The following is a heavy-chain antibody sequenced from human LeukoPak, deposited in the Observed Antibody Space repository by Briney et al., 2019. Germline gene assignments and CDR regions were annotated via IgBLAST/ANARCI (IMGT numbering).Heavy chain of an antibody. J-gene: IGHJ4*02. Sequence: GGSLRLSCAASGFTVSSNYMSWVRQAPGKGLEWVSVIYSGGSTYYADSVNGRFTISRDNSKNTLYLQMNSLRAEDTAVYYCARDPHRSKGGLGELWNWGQGTLVTVSS. CDR3: ARDPHRSKGGLGELWN. CDR2: IYSGGST. CDR1: GFTVSSNY. D-gene: IGHD3-10*01. V-gene: IGHV3-53*01.